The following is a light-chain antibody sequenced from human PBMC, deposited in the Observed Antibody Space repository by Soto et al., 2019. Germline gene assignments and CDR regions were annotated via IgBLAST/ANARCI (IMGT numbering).Light chain of an antibody. CDR2: INSDGSH. J-gene: IGLJ3*02. CDR3: QTWGTGFWV. V-gene: IGLV4-69*01. Sequence: QSVLTQSPSASASLGASVKLTCTLSSGHSSNAIVWHQQQPEKGPRYLMKINSDGSHSQGDGIPDRFSGSSSGAERYLTISSLQSEYEADYYCQTWGTGFWVFGGGTKLTVL. CDR1: SGHSSNA.